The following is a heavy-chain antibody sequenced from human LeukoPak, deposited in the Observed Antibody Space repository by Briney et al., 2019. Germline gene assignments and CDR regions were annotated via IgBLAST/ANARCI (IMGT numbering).Heavy chain of an antibody. Sequence: SETLSLTCTVSGGSISSSSYYWGWIRQPPGKGLEWIGSIYYSGSTYYNPSLKSRVTISVDTSKNQFSLRVTSVTAADTAVYYCASTTVTTGPAFDYWGQGTLVTVSS. D-gene: IGHD4-17*01. CDR2: IYYSGST. V-gene: IGHV4-39*07. CDR3: ASTTVTTGPAFDY. CDR1: GGSISSSSYY. J-gene: IGHJ4*02.